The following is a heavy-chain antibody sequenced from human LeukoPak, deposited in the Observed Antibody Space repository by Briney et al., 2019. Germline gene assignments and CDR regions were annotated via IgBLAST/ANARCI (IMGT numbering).Heavy chain of an antibody. J-gene: IGHJ5*02. D-gene: IGHD1-26*01. CDR1: EGTFSSYA. CDR3: ARVIVGAAAGNWLDP. Sequence: ASVKVSCKASEGTFSSYAISWVRQAPGQGLEWMGRIIPVLGIANYAQKFQGRVTITADKSTSTAYMELSSLRSEDTAVYYCARVIVGAAAGNWLDPWGQGTLVTVSS. CDR2: IIPVLGIA. V-gene: IGHV1-69*04.